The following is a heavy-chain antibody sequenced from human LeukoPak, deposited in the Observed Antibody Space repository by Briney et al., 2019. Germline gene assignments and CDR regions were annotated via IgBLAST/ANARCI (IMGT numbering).Heavy chain of an antibody. V-gene: IGHV7-4-1*02. CDR2: INTNTGNP. D-gene: IGHD3-3*01. CDR3: ARSQLRFLEWSQNWFDP. CDR1: GYTFTSYA. Sequence: ASVKVSCKASGYTFTSYAMNWVRQAPGQGLEWMGWINTNTGNPTYAQGFTGRFVFSLDTSVSTAYLQISSLKAEDTAAYYYARSQLRFLEWSQNWFDPWGQGTLVTVSS. J-gene: IGHJ5*02.